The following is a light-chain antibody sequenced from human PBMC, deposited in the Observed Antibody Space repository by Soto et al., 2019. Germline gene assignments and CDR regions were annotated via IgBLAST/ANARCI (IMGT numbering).Light chain of an antibody. CDR1: QSVSSSY. CDR2: GAS. CDR3: HQYDSSPRT. Sequence: EIVLTQSPGTLSLSPGEGATLSCRASQSVSSSYLAWYQQKPGQAPRLLIYGASSRATGIPDRFSGSGSGTDFTLTISRLEPEDFAVYYCHQYDSSPRTFGQGTKVDIK. V-gene: IGKV3-20*01. J-gene: IGKJ1*01.